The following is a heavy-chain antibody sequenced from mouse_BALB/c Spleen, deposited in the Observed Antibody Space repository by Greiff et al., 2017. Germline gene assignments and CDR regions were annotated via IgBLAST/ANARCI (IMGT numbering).Heavy chain of an antibody. CDR2: ISSGGST. D-gene: IGHD4-1*01. J-gene: IGHJ3*01. Sequence: EVKVVESGGGLVKPGGSLKLSCAASGFTFSSYAMSWVRQTPEKRLEWVASISSGGSTYYPDSVKGRFTISRDNARNILYLPMSSLRSEETAVYYCARGLGAWFAYWGQGTLVTVSA. CDR3: ARGLGAWFAY. CDR1: GFTFSSYA. V-gene: IGHV5-6-5*01.